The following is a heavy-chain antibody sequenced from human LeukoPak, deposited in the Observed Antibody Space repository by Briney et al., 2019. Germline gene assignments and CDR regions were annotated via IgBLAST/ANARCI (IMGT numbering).Heavy chain of an antibody. CDR3: ARERQGLGYCSGGSCFDAFGI. Sequence: SVKVSCKASGGTFSSYAISWVRQAPGQGLEWMGRIIPIFGTANYAQKFQGRVTITTDESTSTAYMELSSLRSEDTAVYYCARERQGLGYCSGGSCFDAFGIWGQGTMVTVSS. CDR1: GGTFSSYA. CDR2: IIPIFGTA. D-gene: IGHD2-15*01. V-gene: IGHV1-69*05. J-gene: IGHJ3*02.